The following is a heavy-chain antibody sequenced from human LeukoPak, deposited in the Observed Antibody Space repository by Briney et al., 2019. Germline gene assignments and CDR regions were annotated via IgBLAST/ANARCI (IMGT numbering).Heavy chain of an antibody. Sequence: GSSVKVSCKASGGTFSSYAISWVRQAPGQGLEWMGRIIPILGIANYAQKFQGRVTITADKSTSTAYMELSSLRSEDTAVYYCATPTYYYDSSGYYSPESLDYWGQGTLVTVSS. V-gene: IGHV1-69*04. CDR2: IIPILGIA. D-gene: IGHD3-22*01. J-gene: IGHJ4*02. CDR3: ATPTYYYDSSGYYSPESLDY. CDR1: GGTFSSYA.